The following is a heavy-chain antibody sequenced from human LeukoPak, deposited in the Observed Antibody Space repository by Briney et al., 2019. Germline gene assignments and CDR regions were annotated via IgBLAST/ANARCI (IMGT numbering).Heavy chain of an antibody. V-gene: IGHV4-59*12. Sequence: SETLSLTCTVSGGSISSYYWSWIRQPPGKGLEWIGYIYYSGSTNYNPSLKSRVTISVDTSKNQFSLKLSSVTAADTAVYYCARGPDTVTTATLDNWGQGTLVTVSS. CDR3: ARGPDTVTTATLDN. J-gene: IGHJ4*02. CDR2: IYYSGST. D-gene: IGHD4-17*01. CDR1: GGSISSYY.